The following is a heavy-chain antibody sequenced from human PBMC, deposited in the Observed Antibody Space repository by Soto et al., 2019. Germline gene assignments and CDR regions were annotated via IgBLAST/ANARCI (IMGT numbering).Heavy chain of an antibody. V-gene: IGHV4-61*08. CDR1: GGSVGTGAYY. J-gene: IGHJ3*02. CDR2: TLYSGSP. Sequence: SETLSLTCRVSGGSVGTGAYYWSWIRQPPGKGLEWIGYTLYSGSPNYNPSLQSLQSRVTISVDTSRNQFSLRLTSVTAADTALYYCARHDYYHRTFDILGRGKLVAVSS. D-gene: IGHD3-9*01. CDR3: ARHDYYHRTFDI.